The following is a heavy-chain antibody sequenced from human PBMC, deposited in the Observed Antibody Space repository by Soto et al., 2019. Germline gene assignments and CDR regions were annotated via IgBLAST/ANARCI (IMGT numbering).Heavy chain of an antibody. V-gene: IGHV3-23*01. Sequence: EVQLLESGGGLVQPGGSLRLSCAASGFTFTSYGMSWVRQAPGKGLEWVSVISDSGDKTYYADSVRGRFTVSRENPRNTLDLQMNSLRAEDTAVYYCAKEKAPNGGNSLGYFDSWGQGTLVTVSS. CDR2: ISDSGDKT. D-gene: IGHD2-21*02. J-gene: IGHJ4*02. CDR3: AKEKAPNGGNSLGYFDS. CDR1: GFTFTSYG.